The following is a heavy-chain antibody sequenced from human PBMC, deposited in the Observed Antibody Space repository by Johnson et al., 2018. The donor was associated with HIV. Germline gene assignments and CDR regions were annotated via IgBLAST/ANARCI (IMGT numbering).Heavy chain of an antibody. CDR1: GFTFSSYA. J-gene: IGHJ3*02. CDR2: ISGSGGST. Sequence: MLLVESGGGLVQPGRSLRLSCAASGFTFSSYAMSWVRQAPGKGLEWVSAISGSGGSTYSADSVKGRFTLSIDNSKNTLYLQMNRRRAEDTAVYYCAKPRYYDNAFEMWGQGTMVTVSS. D-gene: IGHD3-16*01. CDR3: AKPRYYDNAFEM. V-gene: IGHV3-23*04.